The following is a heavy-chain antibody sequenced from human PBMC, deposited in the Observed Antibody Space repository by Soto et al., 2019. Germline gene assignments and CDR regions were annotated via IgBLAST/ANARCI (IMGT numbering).Heavy chain of an antibody. V-gene: IGHV1-2*04. CDR2: INPNSGGT. D-gene: IGHD3-3*01. CDR1: GYTFTGYY. CDR3: ARGAPYDFWSGRYYYYGMDV. J-gene: IGHJ6*02. Sequence: GASVKVSCKASGYTFTGYYMHWVRQAPGQGLEWMGWINPNSGGTNYAQKFQGWVTMTRDTSISTAYMELSRLRSDDTAVYYCARGAPYDFWSGRYYYYGMDVWGQGTTVTVS.